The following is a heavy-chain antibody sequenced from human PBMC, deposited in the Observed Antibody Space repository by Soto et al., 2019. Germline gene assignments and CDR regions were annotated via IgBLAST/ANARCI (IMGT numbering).Heavy chain of an antibody. D-gene: IGHD6-13*01. CDR2: IYYSGST. Sequence: SETLSLSCTVSGGTISSGGYYWSWLRQHPGKGLEWIGYIYYSGSTYYNPSLKSRVTISVDTSKNQFSLKLSSVTAADTAVYYCARAGIAAAAADYWGQGTLVTVS. J-gene: IGHJ4*02. CDR1: GGTISSGGYY. CDR3: ARAGIAAAAADY. V-gene: IGHV4-31*03.